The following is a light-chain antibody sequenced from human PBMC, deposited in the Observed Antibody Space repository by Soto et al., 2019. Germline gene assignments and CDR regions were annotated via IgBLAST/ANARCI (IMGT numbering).Light chain of an antibody. CDR1: PRGRSSH. Sequence: EIVLTQSPGTLSLSPGGKGTPLCRAHPRGRSSHLAWYQQKPGQAPRLLIYGASSRATGIPDRFSGSGSGTDFTLTISRLEPEDFAVYYCQQYGSSPRTFGQGTKVEIK. CDR3: QQYGSSPRT. CDR2: GAS. J-gene: IGKJ1*01. V-gene: IGKV3-20*01.